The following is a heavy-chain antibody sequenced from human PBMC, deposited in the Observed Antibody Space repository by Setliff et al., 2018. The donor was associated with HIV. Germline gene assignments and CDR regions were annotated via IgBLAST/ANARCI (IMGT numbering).Heavy chain of an antibody. CDR2: ISAGNGDT. J-gene: IGHJ4*02. CDR3: ARNAVGETDFDY. V-gene: IGHV1-18*01. D-gene: IGHD1-26*01. Sequence: ASVKVSCKASGYTFTSYGISWVRQAPGQGLEWTGWISAGNGDTRYSKNFRDRVTFTQDTSASTAYMELSSLRSDDTAVYYCARNAVGETDFDYWGQGTLVTVSS. CDR1: GYTFTSYG.